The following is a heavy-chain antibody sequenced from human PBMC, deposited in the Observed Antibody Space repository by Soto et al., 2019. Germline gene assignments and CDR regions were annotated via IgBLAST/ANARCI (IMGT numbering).Heavy chain of an antibody. D-gene: IGHD1-26*01. V-gene: IGHV1-3*01. Sequence: QVQLVQSGAEAKKPGASVKVSCKASGYTFTSYAMHWVRQAPGQRLEWMGWINAGNGNTKYSQKFQGRVTITRDTSASTAYMELSSLGSEDTALYYCARGGSLYWYFDLWGRGTLVTVSS. J-gene: IGHJ2*01. CDR2: INAGNGNT. CDR1: GYTFTSYA. CDR3: ARGGSLYWYFDL.